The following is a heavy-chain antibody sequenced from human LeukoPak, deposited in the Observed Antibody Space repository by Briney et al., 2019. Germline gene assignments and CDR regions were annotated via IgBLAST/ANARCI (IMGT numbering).Heavy chain of an antibody. CDR3: ARDRCSSTSCFLFDY. CDR1: GGTFSSYA. V-gene: IGHV1-69*01. J-gene: IGHJ4*02. D-gene: IGHD2-2*01. CDR2: IIPIFGTA. Sequence: SVKVSCKASGGTFSSYAISWVRQAPGQGLEWMGGIIPIFGTANYAQKFQGRVTITADESTSAAYMELSSLRSEDTAVYYCARDRCSSTSCFLFDYWGQGTLVTVSS.